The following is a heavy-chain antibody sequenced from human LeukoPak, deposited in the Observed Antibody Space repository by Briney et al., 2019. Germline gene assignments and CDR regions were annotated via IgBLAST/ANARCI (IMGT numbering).Heavy chain of an antibody. Sequence: GGSLRLSCAASGFTFSSYGMHWVRQAPGKGLEWVAFIRYDGSNKYYADSVKGRFTISRDNSKNTLYLQMNSLRAEDTAVYYCARSGWPIADPDYWGQGTLVTVSS. J-gene: IGHJ4*02. V-gene: IGHV3-30*02. CDR3: ARSGWPIADPDY. D-gene: IGHD5-24*01. CDR2: IRYDGSNK. CDR1: GFTFSSYG.